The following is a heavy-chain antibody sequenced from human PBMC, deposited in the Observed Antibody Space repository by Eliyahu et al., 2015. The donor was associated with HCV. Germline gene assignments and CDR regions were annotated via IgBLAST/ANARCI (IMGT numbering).Heavy chain of an antibody. V-gene: IGHV4-39*01. D-gene: IGHD3-22*01. CDR2: IYYSGST. CDR3: ARHLFYVSSGPHFDY. J-gene: IGHJ4*02. CDR1: GCSISSSSYY. Sequence: QLQLQESGPGLVKPSETLSLTCTVSGCSISSSSYYWGWIRQPPGKGLEWIGSIYYSGSTYYNPSLKSRVTISVDTSKNQFSLKLSSVTAADTAVYYCARHLFYVSSGPHFDYWGQGTLVTVSS.